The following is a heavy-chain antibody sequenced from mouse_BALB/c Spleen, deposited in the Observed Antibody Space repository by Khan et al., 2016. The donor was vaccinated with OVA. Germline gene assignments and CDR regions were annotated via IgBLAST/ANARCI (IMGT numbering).Heavy chain of an antibody. Sequence: VQLQQSGAELVRPGALVKLSCKASGFNIKDYYMHWVKQRPEQGLVWIGRIDPENGDTIYDPKFQGKASITSDTSSNTAYLQLGSLTSEDTAVYCCARDGYSPWFAYWGQGTLVTVSA. CDR3: ARDGYSPWFAY. D-gene: IGHD2-3*01. CDR2: IDPENGDT. J-gene: IGHJ3*01. CDR1: GFNIKDYY. V-gene: IGHV14-1*02.